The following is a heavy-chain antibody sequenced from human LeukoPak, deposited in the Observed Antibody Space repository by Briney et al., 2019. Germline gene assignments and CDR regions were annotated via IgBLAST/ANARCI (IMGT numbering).Heavy chain of an antibody. V-gene: IGHV4-30-2*01. D-gene: IGHD2-15*01. CDR2: IYHSGST. Sequence: SETLSLTCAVSGGSISRGGYSWSWIRQPPGKGLEWIGYIYHSGSTYYNPSLKSRVTISVDRSKHQFSLKLSSVTAADTAVYYCARDRGYCSGGSCYPDAFDIWGQGTMVTVSS. CDR1: GGSISRGGYS. J-gene: IGHJ3*02. CDR3: ARDRGYCSGGSCYPDAFDI.